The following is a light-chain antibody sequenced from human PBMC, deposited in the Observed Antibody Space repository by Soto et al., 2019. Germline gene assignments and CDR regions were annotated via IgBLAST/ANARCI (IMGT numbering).Light chain of an antibody. V-gene: IGLV1-44*01. Sequence: QSALTQPPSASGTPGQRVSISCSGSSSNIGSNTVNWYQQLPGTAPKLLIYSDNQRPSGVPDRFSGSKSGTSASLAISGLQSEDEADYYCAPWDDRLNGYVFGTGTKLTVL. CDR2: SDN. J-gene: IGLJ1*01. CDR1: SSNIGSNT. CDR3: APWDDRLNGYV.